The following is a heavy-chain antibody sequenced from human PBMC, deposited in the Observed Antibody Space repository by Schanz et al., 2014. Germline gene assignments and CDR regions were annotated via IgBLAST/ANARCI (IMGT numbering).Heavy chain of an antibody. V-gene: IGHV3-13*05. CDR1: GFTFSNSD. CDR2: IGPASDP. D-gene: IGHD2-2*01. Sequence: EVQLVESGGGLVQPGGSLRLSCAASGFTFSNSDMHWVRQAIGKGLEWVSGIGPASDPYYAGSVKGRFTISRENGKNSLYLQMNSLRAGDTAVYYCARGRRGDCRRTSCTYYFDYWSQGTLVTVSS. CDR3: ARGRRGDCRRTSCTYYFDY. J-gene: IGHJ4*02.